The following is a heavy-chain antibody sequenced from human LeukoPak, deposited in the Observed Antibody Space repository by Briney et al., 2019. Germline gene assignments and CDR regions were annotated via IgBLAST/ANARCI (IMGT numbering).Heavy chain of an antibody. J-gene: IGHJ4*02. CDR2: ISSSSTYI. CDR3: ASPGQLLWFGELPGLDY. V-gene: IGHV3-21*01. Sequence: GGSLRLSCAASGFTFSNYSMNWVRQAPRKGLEWVSSISSSSTYIYYADSVRGRFTISRDNAKNSLYLQMNSLRAEDTAVYFCASPGQLLWFGELPGLDYWGQGTLVTVSS. CDR1: GFTFSNYS. D-gene: IGHD3-10*01.